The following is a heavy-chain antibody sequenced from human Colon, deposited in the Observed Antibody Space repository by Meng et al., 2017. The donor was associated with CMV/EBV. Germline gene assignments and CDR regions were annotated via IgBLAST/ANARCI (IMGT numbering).Heavy chain of an antibody. CDR1: RFTFSGYG. Sequence: GGSLRLSCEASRFTFSGYGMHWVRQAPGKGLEWVSFISYDGSNEYYADSVKGRFTTSRDNSKNTLYLQMNSLTTEGTAVYYCAKDWHWGTPDYGMNVWGQGSTVTVSS. CDR2: ISYDGSNE. CDR3: AKDWHWGTPDYGMNV. J-gene: IGHJ6*02. V-gene: IGHV3-30*02. D-gene: IGHD7-27*01.